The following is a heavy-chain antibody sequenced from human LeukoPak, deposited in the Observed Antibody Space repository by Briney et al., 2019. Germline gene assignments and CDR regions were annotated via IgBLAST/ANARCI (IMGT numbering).Heavy chain of an antibody. D-gene: IGHD2-2*01. Sequence: SETLSLTCALYGGSFSGYYWSWIRQPPGKGLEWIGEINHSGSTNYNPSLKSRVTISVDTSKNQFSLKLSSVTAADTAVYYCARSFRGYCSSTSCPNLDYWGREPWSPSPQ. V-gene: IGHV4-34*01. CDR3: ARSFRGYCSSTSCPNLDY. J-gene: IGHJ4*02. CDR1: GGSFSGYY. CDR2: INHSGST.